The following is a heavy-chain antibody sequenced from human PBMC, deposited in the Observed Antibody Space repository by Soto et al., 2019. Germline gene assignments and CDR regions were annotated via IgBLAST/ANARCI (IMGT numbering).Heavy chain of an antibody. D-gene: IGHD2-15*01. Sequence: QVQLVESGGGVVQPGKSLRLSYAASGFTFSGYGMHWVRQAPGKGLEWVALIWYDGSNKYYVDSVKGRFTISRDNSKNTMYLQMNSLRAEDTAVYYCARPGYCTGGSCYFFLYWGQGTLVTVSS. CDR3: ARPGYCTGGSCYFFLY. V-gene: IGHV3-33*01. J-gene: IGHJ4*02. CDR2: IWYDGSNK. CDR1: GFTFSGYG.